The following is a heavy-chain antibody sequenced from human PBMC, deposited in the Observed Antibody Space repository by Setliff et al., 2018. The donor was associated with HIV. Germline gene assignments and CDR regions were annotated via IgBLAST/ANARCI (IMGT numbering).Heavy chain of an antibody. CDR2: IYWDDDP. CDR1: GFSLSSIGVG. J-gene: IGHJ4*02. D-gene: IGHD3-10*02. CDR3: VKVSRGTVVRGVILVGYFDY. V-gene: IGHV2-5*02. Sequence: SGPTLVNPTQTLTLTCTFSGFSLSSIGVGVGWIRQPPGEALEWLALIYWDDDPRYNSSLKNRLTITKDTSKNQVVLTMTVMDPVDTATYYCVKVSRGTVVRGVILVGYFDYWGQGTLVTVSS.